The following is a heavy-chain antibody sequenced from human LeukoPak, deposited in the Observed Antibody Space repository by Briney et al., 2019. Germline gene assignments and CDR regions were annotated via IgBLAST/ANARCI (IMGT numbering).Heavy chain of an antibody. Sequence: ASVKVSCKASGYTFTGYYMHWVRQAPGQGLEWMGWINPNSGDTNYAQKFQGRVTMTRDTSISTAYMELSRLRSDDTAVYYCARDDWEGQLTYCGMDVWGQGTTVTVSS. D-gene: IGHD3-9*01. CDR2: INPNSGDT. CDR3: ARDDWEGQLTYCGMDV. J-gene: IGHJ6*02. CDR1: GYTFTGYY. V-gene: IGHV1-2*02.